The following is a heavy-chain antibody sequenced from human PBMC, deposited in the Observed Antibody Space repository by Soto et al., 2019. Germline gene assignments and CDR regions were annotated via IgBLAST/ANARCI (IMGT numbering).Heavy chain of an antibody. CDR2: INPKSGDT. J-gene: IGHJ4*02. V-gene: IGHV1-2*04. Sequence: ASVKVSCKASGYTFTGYYMHWVRQAPGQGLEWMGWINPKSGDTNYAQKFQGWVTMTRDTSISTAYIELTRLTSDDTAVYYCARDRYTYGPEFDFWGQGTPVTVSS. CDR1: GYTFTGYY. D-gene: IGHD5-18*01. CDR3: ARDRYTYGPEFDF.